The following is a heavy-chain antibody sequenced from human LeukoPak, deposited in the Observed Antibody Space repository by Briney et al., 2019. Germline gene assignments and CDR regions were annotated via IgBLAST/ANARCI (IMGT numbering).Heavy chain of an antibody. V-gene: IGHV3-7*01. CDR3: ARDGAARGSGSYGD. CDR1: GFTFSRYW. D-gene: IGHD3-10*01. Sequence: GGSLRLSCAASGFTFSRYWMSWVRQAPGKGLEWVANIKQDGSEKYYVDSVKGRFTISRDNAKNSLYLQVNSLRAEDTAVYYCARDGAARGSGSYGDWGQGTLVTVSS. CDR2: IKQDGSEK. J-gene: IGHJ4*02.